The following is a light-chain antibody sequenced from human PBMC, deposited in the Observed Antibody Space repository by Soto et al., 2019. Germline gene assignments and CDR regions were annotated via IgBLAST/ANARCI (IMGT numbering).Light chain of an antibody. CDR2: WDS. CDR1: QSVLYISNSKNY. V-gene: IGKV4-1*01. Sequence: DIVMTQSPDSLAVSLGEGATINCKSSQSVLYISNSKNYLGWYHQKPGPPPKLLISWDSTRESGGPDRFTGSRFGTDFTLTTISLQAADVALYYCKQYYSIPLTFGGGTKVEI. J-gene: IGKJ4*01. CDR3: KQYYSIPLT.